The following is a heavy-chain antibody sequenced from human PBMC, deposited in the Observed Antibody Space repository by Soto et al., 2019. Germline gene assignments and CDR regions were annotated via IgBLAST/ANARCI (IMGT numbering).Heavy chain of an antibody. CDR1: GFTVSSNY. D-gene: IGHD3-3*01. Sequence: GGSLRLSCAASGFTVSSNYMSWVRQAPGKGLEWVSVIYSSGSKYYADSVKGRFTISRDNSKNTLYLHMNSLRAEDTAVYYCARGLRFLEWLILPYYYYMDVWGKGTTVTVSS. CDR2: IYSSGSK. CDR3: ARGLRFLEWLILPYYYYMDV. V-gene: IGHV3-66*01. J-gene: IGHJ6*03.